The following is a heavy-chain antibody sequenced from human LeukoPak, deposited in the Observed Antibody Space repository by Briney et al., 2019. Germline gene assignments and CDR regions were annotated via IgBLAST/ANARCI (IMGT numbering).Heavy chain of an antibody. D-gene: IGHD2-2*01. CDR3: ARGGGRYCSSTSCFDY. Sequence: ASVKVSCKASGYTFTSYDINWVRQATGQGLEWMGWISAYNGNTNYAQKLQGRVTMTTDTSTSTAYMELRSLRSDDTAVYYCARGGGRYCSSTSCFDYWGQGTLVTVSS. CDR1: GYTFTSYD. CDR2: ISAYNGNT. V-gene: IGHV1-18*01. J-gene: IGHJ4*02.